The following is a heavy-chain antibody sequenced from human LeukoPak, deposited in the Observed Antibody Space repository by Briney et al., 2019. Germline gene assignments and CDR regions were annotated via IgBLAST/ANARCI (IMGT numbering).Heavy chain of an antibody. J-gene: IGHJ6*02. V-gene: IGHV4-59*01. CDR3: AQTTRGTYYYYGMDV. Sequence: SETLSLTCTVSGGSISSYYWSWIRQPPGKGLEWIGYIYYSGSTNYNPSLKSRVTISVDTSKNQFSLKLSSVTAADTAMYYCAQTTRGTYYYYGMDVWGQGTTVTVSS. CDR2: IYYSGST. D-gene: IGHD4-4*01. CDR1: GGSISSYY.